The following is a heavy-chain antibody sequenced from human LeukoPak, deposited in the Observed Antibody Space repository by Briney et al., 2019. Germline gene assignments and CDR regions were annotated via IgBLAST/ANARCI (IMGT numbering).Heavy chain of an antibody. CDR1: GFTFSTYN. D-gene: IGHD1-14*01. Sequence: GGSLRLSCAASGFTFSTYNMNWVRQAPGKGLELVSYIRSGGGLVYDADSAKGRFTISRDNAKNSLYLQMNSLRAEDTAVYYCAKTHGNRPILYYMDVWGKGTTVTVSS. V-gene: IGHV3-48*01. J-gene: IGHJ6*03. CDR3: AKTHGNRPILYYMDV. CDR2: IRSGGGLV.